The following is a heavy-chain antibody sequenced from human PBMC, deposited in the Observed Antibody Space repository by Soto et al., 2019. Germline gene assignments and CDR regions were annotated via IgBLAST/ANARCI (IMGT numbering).Heavy chain of an antibody. D-gene: IGHD2-2*01. CDR3: ARADCSSTSCDRFYYYGMDV. V-gene: IGHV4-61*01. J-gene: IGHJ6*02. CDR2: IYYSGNT. CDR1: GGSVSSGSYY. Sequence: PSETLSLTCTVSGGSVSSGSYYWSWIRQPPWKGLEWIGYIYYSGNTNYNPSLKSRVTISVDTSKNQLSLELSSVTAADTAVYYCARADCSSTSCDRFYYYGMDVWGQGXTVTVSS.